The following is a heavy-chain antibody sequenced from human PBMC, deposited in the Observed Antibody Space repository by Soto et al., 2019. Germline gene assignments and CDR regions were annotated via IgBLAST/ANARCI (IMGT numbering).Heavy chain of an antibody. CDR3: AKDPWNNWSGLFDP. V-gene: IGHV3-23*01. CDR1: GFTFDDYA. CDR2: ISSSGSDT. Sequence: GGSLRLSCVTTGFTFDDYAITWLRQAPGKGLEWVCSISSSGSDTRCAGSVKGRFTISRDSSQSTVYLQMNSLRDEDTAVYYCAKDPWNNWSGLFDPWGQGTLVTVSS. D-gene: IGHD1-1*01. J-gene: IGHJ5*02.